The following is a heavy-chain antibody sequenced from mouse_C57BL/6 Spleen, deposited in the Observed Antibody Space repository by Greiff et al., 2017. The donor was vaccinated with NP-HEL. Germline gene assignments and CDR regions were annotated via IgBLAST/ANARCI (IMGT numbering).Heavy chain of an antibody. V-gene: IGHV1-53*01. CDR3: ARTQIYYDYEDGCAY. CDR2: INPSNGGT. Sequence: QVQLQQPGTELVKPGASVKLSCKASGYTFTSYWMHWVKQRPGQGLEWIGNINPSNGGTNYNEKFKSKATLTVDKSSSTAYMQLSSLTSEDSAVDYCARTQIYYDYEDGCAYGGQGRRVTVDA. D-gene: IGHD2-4*01. J-gene: IGHJ3*01. CDR1: GYTFTSYW.